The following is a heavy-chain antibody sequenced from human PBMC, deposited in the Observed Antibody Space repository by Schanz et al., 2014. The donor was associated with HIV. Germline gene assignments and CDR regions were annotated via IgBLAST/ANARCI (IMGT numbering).Heavy chain of an antibody. CDR2: ISAGVGTA. D-gene: IGHD3-16*01. Sequence: VHLGQSGGGVVQPGRSLRLSCAVSGFTITSYGMSWVRQAPGKGLEWVSTISAGVGTASYADSVKGRFTISRDNSKKMLFLQMNRLRAEDTAVYYCAIRTPMISFGAFDIWGRGTMVTVSS. CDR1: GFTITSYG. J-gene: IGHJ3*02. V-gene: IGHV3-23*04. CDR3: AIRTPMISFGAFDI.